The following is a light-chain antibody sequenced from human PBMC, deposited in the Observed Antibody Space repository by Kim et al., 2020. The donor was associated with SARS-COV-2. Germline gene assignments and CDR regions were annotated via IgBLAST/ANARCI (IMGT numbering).Light chain of an antibody. CDR1: NIGSES. V-gene: IGLV3-21*04. CDR2: YDC. J-gene: IGLJ1*01. Sequence: GRTARVTSGGDNIGSESVHWYQQKPGQAPVLVIYYDCDRPSGIPERFSGSNSGNTATLTISRVEAGDEADYYCQVWDSRSDHIVFGTGTKVTVL. CDR3: QVWDSRSDHIV.